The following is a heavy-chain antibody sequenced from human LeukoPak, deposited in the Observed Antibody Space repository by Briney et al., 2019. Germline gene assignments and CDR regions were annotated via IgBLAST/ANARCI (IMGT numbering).Heavy chain of an antibody. D-gene: IGHD2-15*01. Sequence: SVKVSCKASGGTFGRYAITWVLQAPGHRLEWMGGVSPIYGTSDYAQRFQGRVTISADESTSTAFLEVRSLRSEDTAVYYCARDCSGGRCYGAFDIWGQGTLVIVSS. J-gene: IGHJ3*02. CDR2: VSPIYGTS. V-gene: IGHV1-69*13. CDR1: GGTFGRYA. CDR3: ARDCSGGRCYGAFDI.